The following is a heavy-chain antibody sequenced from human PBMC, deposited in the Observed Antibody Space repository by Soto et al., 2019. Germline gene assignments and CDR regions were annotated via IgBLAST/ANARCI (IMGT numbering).Heavy chain of an antibody. CDR3: AREPITMVRGAENNDAFDI. Sequence: QVQLVQSGAEVKKPGASVKVSCKASGYTFTSYGISWVRQAPGQGLEWMGWISAYNGNTNYAQKLQGRVTMTTDTSRSTAYMELRSLRSDDTAVYYCAREPITMVRGAENNDAFDIWGQGTMVTVSS. CDR1: GYTFTSYG. CDR2: ISAYNGNT. V-gene: IGHV1-18*01. D-gene: IGHD3-10*01. J-gene: IGHJ3*02.